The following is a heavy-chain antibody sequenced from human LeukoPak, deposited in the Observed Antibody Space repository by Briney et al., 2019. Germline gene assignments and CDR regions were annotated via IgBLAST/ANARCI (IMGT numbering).Heavy chain of an antibody. CDR1: GFTFSDYY. CDR2: ISSSGSTI. CDR3: ARDTTVTTLYYYGMDV. J-gene: IGHJ6*02. D-gene: IGHD4-17*01. V-gene: IGHV3-11*01. Sequence: GGSLRLSCAASGFTFSDYYMSWIRQAPGKGLEWVSYISSSGSTIYYADSVKGRFTISRDNAKNSLYLQMNSLRAEDTAVYYCARDTTVTTLYYYGMDVWGQGTTVTVSS.